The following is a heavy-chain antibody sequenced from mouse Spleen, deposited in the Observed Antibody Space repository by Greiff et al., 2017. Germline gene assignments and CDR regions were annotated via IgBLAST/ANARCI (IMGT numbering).Heavy chain of an antibody. V-gene: IGHV1-54*01. CDR3: ARGWDPYAMDY. Sequence: QVQLKQPGTELVRPGTSVKVSCKASGYAFTNYLIEWVKQRPGQGLEWIGVINPGSGGTNYNEKFKGKATLTADKSSSTAYMQLSSLTSEDSAVYFCARGWDPYAMDYWGQGTSVTVSS. J-gene: IGHJ4*01. CDR1: GYAFTNYL. D-gene: IGHD4-1*01. CDR2: INPGSGGT.